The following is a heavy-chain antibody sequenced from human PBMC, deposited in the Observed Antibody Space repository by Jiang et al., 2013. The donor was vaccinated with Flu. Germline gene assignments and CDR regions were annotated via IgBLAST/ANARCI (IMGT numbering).Heavy chain of an antibody. J-gene: IGHJ5*01. CDR2: TYYRSSWIY. CDR1: GDSVSNNSAA. D-gene: IGHD5-24*01. V-gene: IGHV6-1*01. Sequence: SLTCAISGDSVSNNSAAWVWIRQSRSRGLEWLGRTYYRSSWIYEYAESVKSRITIIPDTSKNQFSLKLNSMTPDDTAMYYCASGNYWFGSWGQGTLVTVSS. CDR3: ASGNYWFGS.